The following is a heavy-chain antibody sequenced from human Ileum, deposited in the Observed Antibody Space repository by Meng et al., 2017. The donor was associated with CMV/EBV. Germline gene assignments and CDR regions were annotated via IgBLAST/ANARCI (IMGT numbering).Heavy chain of an antibody. Sequence: GDDVSINSAAWTWVRQSPSRGLEWLGRTYFRSQWHNDYAEFVKGRITINPDTSRNQFSLQLKSVTPEDTAVYYCARDAKSGWFLFDSWGQGTLVTVSS. D-gene: IGHD6-19*01. CDR2: TYFRSQWHN. CDR3: ARDAKSGWFLFDS. J-gene: IGHJ4*02. CDR1: GDDVSINSAA. V-gene: IGHV6-1*01.